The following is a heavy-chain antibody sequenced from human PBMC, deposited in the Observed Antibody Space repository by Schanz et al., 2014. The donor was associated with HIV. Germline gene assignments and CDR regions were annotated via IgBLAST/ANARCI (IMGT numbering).Heavy chain of an antibody. CDR2: IDIAGTLT. CDR3: ARGVPAHSSGWYLDY. V-gene: IGHV3-23*03. J-gene: IGHJ4*02. CDR1: GFRFNSYA. Sequence: EVQLVESGGGLVHPGGSLRLSCAVSGFRFNSYAMSWVRQAPGKGLEWVSSIDIAGTLTYFADSVKGRFTIFRDSSKNTLYLQMNGLRAEDTAVYYCARGVPAHSSGWYLDYWGQGTLVIVSS. D-gene: IGHD6-19*01.